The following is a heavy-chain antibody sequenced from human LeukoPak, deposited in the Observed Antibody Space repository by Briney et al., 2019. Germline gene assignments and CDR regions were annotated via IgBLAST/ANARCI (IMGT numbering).Heavy chain of an antibody. J-gene: IGHJ6*03. Sequence: GATVKISCKASGYTFTDYYMHWVQQAPGKGLEWMGRVDPEDGETIYAEKFQGRVTITADTSTDTAYMELSSLRSEDTAVYYCATGWKSSRPSYYYYMDVWGKGTTATVSS. V-gene: IGHV1-69-2*01. D-gene: IGHD2-2*01. CDR2: VDPEDGET. CDR1: GYTFTDYY. CDR3: ATGWKSSRPSYYYYMDV.